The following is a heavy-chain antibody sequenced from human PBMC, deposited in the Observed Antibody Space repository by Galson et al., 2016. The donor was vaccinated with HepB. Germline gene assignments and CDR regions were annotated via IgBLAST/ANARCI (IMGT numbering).Heavy chain of an antibody. CDR2: TNAGNGNT. Sequence: SVKVSCKASGYTFTSYAMHWVRQAPGQRLEWMGWTNAGNGNTKYSQKFQGRVTITRDTSASTAYMELSSLRSEDTAVYYCATSRGYSNYDYYYYGMDVWGQGTTVTVSS. J-gene: IGHJ6*02. D-gene: IGHD4-11*01. V-gene: IGHV1-3*01. CDR3: ATSRGYSNYDYYYYGMDV. CDR1: GYTFTSYA.